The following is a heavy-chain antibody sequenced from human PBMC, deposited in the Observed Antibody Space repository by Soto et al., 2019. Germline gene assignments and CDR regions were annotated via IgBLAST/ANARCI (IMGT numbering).Heavy chain of an antibody. Sequence: QVQLVESGGGVVQPGRSLRLSCAASGFTFSSYGMHWVRQAPGKGLEWVAVIWYDGSNKYYADSVKGRFTISRDNSKNTLYLQMKSMGAEDTAVYYCARDPVLYEGAGMDVWGQGTTVTVSS. J-gene: IGHJ6*02. CDR2: IWYDGSNK. CDR3: ARDPVLYEGAGMDV. V-gene: IGHV3-33*01. CDR1: GFTFSSYG. D-gene: IGHD2-15*01.